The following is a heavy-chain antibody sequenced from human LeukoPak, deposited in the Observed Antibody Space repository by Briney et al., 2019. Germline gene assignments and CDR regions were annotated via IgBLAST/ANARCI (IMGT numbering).Heavy chain of an antibody. J-gene: IGHJ5*02. CDR2: ISGSGDST. Sequence: PGGSLRLSCAASGXTFSIYDVTWVRQAPGKGLEWVSVISGSGDSTYYADSVKGRFTISRDNSKNTLYLQMNSLRADDTAVYYCAKGNWNDDWGQGTLVIVSS. CDR1: GXTFSIYD. CDR3: AKGNWNDD. V-gene: IGHV3-23*01.